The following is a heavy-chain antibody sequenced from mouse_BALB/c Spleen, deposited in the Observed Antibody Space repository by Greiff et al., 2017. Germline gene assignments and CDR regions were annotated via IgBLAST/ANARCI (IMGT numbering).Heavy chain of an antibody. CDR1: GYTFTDYE. CDR3: TDGPSAWFAY. Sequence: VQLQESGAELVRPGASVTLSCKASGYTFTDYEMHWVKQTPVHGLEWIGAIDPETGGTAYNQKFKGKATLTADKSSSTAYMELRSLTSEDSAVYYCTDGPSAWFAYWGQGTLVTVSA. J-gene: IGHJ3*01. D-gene: IGHD3-1*01. CDR2: IDPETGGT. V-gene: IGHV1-15*01.